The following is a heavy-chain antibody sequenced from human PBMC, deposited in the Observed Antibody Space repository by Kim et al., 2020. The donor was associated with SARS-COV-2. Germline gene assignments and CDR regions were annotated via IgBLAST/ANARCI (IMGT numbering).Heavy chain of an antibody. D-gene: IGHD2-2*01. Sequence: SETLSLTCAVYGGSFSGYYWSWIRQPPGKGLEWIGEINHSGSTNYNPSLKSRVTISVDTSKNQFSLKLSSVTAADTAVYYCARANIVVVPAANWFPSRYYYYYMDVWGKGTTVTVSS. J-gene: IGHJ6*03. CDR1: GGSFSGYY. CDR2: INHSGST. CDR3: ARANIVVVPAANWFPSRYYYYYMDV. V-gene: IGHV4-34*01.